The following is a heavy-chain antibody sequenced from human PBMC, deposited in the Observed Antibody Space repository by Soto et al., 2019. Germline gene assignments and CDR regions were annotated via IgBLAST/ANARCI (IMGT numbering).Heavy chain of an antibody. V-gene: IGHV4-59*01. D-gene: IGHD6-6*01. Sequence: SETLSLTCTVSGGSINDFYWSWIRQPPGKGLEWIGYIYYSGSTDYNPPLKGRVTISVDTSKNQFSLKLRSVTAADTAVYYCARVGGVAARTFDYCGQRTLVTVSS. CDR1: GGSINDFY. CDR3: ARVGGVAARTFDY. CDR2: IYYSGST. J-gene: IGHJ4*02.